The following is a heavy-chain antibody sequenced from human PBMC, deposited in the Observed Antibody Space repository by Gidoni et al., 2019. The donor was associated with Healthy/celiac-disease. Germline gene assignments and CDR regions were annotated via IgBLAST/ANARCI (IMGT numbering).Heavy chain of an antibody. J-gene: IGHJ3*02. CDR2: IDPSDSYT. CDR3: ARLGGGRWLQFDEGAFDI. Sequence: EVQLVQSGAEVKKPGESLRISCKGSGYSFTSYWISWVRQMPGKGLEWMGRIDPSDSYTNYSPSFQGHVTISADKSISTAYLQWSSLKASDTAMYYCARLGGGRWLQFDEGAFDIWGQGTMVTVSS. CDR1: GYSFTSYW. V-gene: IGHV5-10-1*03. D-gene: IGHD5-12*01.